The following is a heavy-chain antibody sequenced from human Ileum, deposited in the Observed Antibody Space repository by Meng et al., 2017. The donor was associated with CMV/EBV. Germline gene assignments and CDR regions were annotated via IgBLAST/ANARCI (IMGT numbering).Heavy chain of an antibody. D-gene: IGHD3-3*01. CDR1: GDSISSYY. CDR3: ASGGYYFNY. J-gene: IGHJ4*02. Sequence: GQPQESGPGLVKPSETLSLTCTVSGDSISSYYWSWIRQPPGKGLEWIGYIYYSGTTNYNPSLKSRVTISIDTSKNQFSLKLTSATAADTAVYYCASGGYYFNYWGQGTLVTVSS. CDR2: IYYSGTT. V-gene: IGHV4-59*01.